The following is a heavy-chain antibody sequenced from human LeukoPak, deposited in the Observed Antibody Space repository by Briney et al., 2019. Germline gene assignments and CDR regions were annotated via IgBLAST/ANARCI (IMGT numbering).Heavy chain of an antibody. CDR1: GFTFSSYA. D-gene: IGHD6-13*01. Sequence: GGSLRLSCAASGFTFSSYAMSWVRQAPGKGLEWVSAISGSGGSTYYADSVKGRFTISRDNSKNTLYLQMNSLRAEDTAVYYCAKGNSSSWDYYYYYMDVWGKGTTVTVSS. CDR2: ISGSGGST. CDR3: AKGNSSSWDYYYYYMDV. J-gene: IGHJ6*03. V-gene: IGHV3-23*01.